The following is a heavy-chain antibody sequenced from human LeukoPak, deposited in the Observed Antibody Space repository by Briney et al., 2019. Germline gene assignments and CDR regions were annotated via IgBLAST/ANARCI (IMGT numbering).Heavy chain of an antibody. CDR1: GFTFSSYS. Sequence: PGGSLRLSCAASGFTFSSYSMNWVRRAPGKGLEWVSSISSSSSYIYYADSVKGRFTISRDNAKNSLYLQMNSLRAEDTAVYYCARDRVLRLGELSPIYYWGQGTLVTVSS. V-gene: IGHV3-21*01. CDR2: ISSSSSYI. D-gene: IGHD3-16*02. CDR3: ARDRVLRLGELSPIYY. J-gene: IGHJ4*02.